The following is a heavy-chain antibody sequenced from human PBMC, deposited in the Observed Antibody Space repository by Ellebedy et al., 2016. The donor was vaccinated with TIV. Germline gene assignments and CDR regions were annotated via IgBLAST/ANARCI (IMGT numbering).Heavy chain of an antibody. V-gene: IGHV3-66*01. CDR1: GFTFSSYD. CDR2: IYSGGST. CDR3: ARDAGYFDL. Sequence: GGSLRLSCAASGFTFSSYDMHWVRQATGKGLEWVSVIYSGGSTYYADSVKGRFTISRDNFKNTVYLQMNSLRVEDTAVYYCARDAGYFDLWGRGTLVTVSS. J-gene: IGHJ2*01.